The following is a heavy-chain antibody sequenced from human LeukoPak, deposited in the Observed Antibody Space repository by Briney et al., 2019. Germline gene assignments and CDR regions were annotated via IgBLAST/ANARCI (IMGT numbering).Heavy chain of an antibody. CDR1: GGSFSGYY. V-gene: IGHV4-34*01. D-gene: IGHD5-24*01. J-gene: IGHJ4*02. CDR2: INHSGST. Sequence: PSETLSLTCAVYGGSFSGYYWSWIRQPPGKGLEWIGEINHSGSTNYNPSLKSRVTISVDTSKNQFSLKLSSVTAADTAVYYCARLLSRDGYNFDYWGQGTLVTVSS. CDR3: ARLLSRDGYNFDY.